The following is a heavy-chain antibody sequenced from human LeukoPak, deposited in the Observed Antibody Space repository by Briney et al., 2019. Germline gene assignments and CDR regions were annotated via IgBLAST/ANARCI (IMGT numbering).Heavy chain of an antibody. V-gene: IGHV3-11*01. CDR2: ISSGDGPT. D-gene: IGHD5-12*01. CDR1: GFTFSDYY. Sequence: GGSLRLSCAASGFTFSDYYMTWIRQAPGKGLEWISYISSGDGPTYYADSVKGRFTISRDNAKNSLFLQMNSLRVEDTAVYYCAKDRPTWPIDYWGQGTLVTVSS. J-gene: IGHJ4*02. CDR3: AKDRPTWPIDY.